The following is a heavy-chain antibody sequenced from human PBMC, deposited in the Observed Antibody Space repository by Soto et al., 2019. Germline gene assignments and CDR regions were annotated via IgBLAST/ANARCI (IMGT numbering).Heavy chain of an antibody. CDR1: GGSISSGGYY. CDR3: GRGVSMVRGVIHTTSFDY. J-gene: IGHJ4*02. CDR2: IYYSGST. V-gene: IGHV4-31*03. D-gene: IGHD3-10*01. Sequence: QVQLQESGPGLVKPSQTLSLTCTVSGGSISSGGYYWSWIRQHPGKGLEWIGYIYYSGSTYYNPSLKSRVTLSVDTSKNQFSLKRSSVTAANTAVYYCGRGVSMVRGVIHTTSFDYWGQGTLFTVSS.